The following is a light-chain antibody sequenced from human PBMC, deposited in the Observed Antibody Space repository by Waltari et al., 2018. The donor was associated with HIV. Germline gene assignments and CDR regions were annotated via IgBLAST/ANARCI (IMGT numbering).Light chain of an antibody. CDR3: SSYAGSNILYV. J-gene: IGLJ1*01. Sequence: QSALTQPPSASGSPGQSVTISCTGTSSDVGGYKYVSWYQQHPGKAPKLIFYEVSKRPSGVPDRFSGSKSGNTASLTVSGLQAEDEADYYCSSYAGSNILYVFGTGTKVTVL. V-gene: IGLV2-8*01. CDR2: EVS. CDR1: SSDVGGYKY.